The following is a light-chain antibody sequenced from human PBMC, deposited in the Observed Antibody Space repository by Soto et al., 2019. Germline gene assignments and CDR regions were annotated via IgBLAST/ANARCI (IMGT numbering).Light chain of an antibody. CDR3: QQYGSSPRT. J-gene: IGKJ1*01. Sequence: EIVLTQSPGTLSLSPGERAILSYRASQTVINNYLAWYQQKLGQAPRLLIYGTSRRATGIPDRFSGSGSGTDFTLTISRLEPEDFAVYYCQQYGSSPRTFGQGTKVDIK. CDR1: QTVINNY. V-gene: IGKV3-20*01. CDR2: GTS.